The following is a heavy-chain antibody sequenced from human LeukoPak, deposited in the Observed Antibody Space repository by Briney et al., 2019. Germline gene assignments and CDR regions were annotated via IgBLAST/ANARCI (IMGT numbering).Heavy chain of an antibody. J-gene: IGHJ4*02. D-gene: IGHD3-3*01. CDR3: ARDWEFPIFGVVRYYSDY. CDR2: IKQDGSEK. V-gene: IGHV3-7*01. Sequence: RGSLRLSCAASGFTFSSYWMSWVRQAPGKGLEWVANIKQDGSEKYYVDSVKGRFTISRDNAKNSLYLQMNSLRAEDTAVYYCARDWEFPIFGVVRYYSDYWGQGTLVTVSS. CDR1: GFTFSSYW.